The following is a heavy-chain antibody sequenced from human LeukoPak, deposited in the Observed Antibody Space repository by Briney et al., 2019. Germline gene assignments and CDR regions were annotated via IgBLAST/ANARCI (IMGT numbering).Heavy chain of an antibody. CDR2: ISYDGSNK. CDR1: GFTFSSHD. J-gene: IGHJ4*02. V-gene: IGHV3-30*03. D-gene: IGHD4-17*01. Sequence: GGSLRLSCAASGFTFSSHDMNWVRQAPGKGLEWVAVISYDGSNKYYADSVKGRFTISRDNSKNTLYLQMNSLRAEDTAVYYCARDSQDYGDSRFGYWGQGTLVTVSS. CDR3: ARDSQDYGDSRFGY.